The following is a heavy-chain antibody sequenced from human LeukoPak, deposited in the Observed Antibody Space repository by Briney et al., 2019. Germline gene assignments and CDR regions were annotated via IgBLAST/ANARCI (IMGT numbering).Heavy chain of an antibody. CDR2: ISYDGSNK. D-gene: IGHD5-24*01. CDR1: GFTFSSSA. CDR3: AREGKWLQLRYFDY. J-gene: IGHJ4*02. Sequence: PGGSLRLSCAASGFTFSSSAMHWVRQAPGKGLEWVAVISYDGSNKYYADSVKGRFTISRDTSNNTLYLQMNSLRADDTAVYYCAREGKWLQLRYFDYWGQGTLVTVSS. V-gene: IGHV3-30*14.